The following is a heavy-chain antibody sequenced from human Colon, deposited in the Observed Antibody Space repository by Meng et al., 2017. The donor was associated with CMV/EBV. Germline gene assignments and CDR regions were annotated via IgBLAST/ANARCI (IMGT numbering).Heavy chain of an antibody. CDR1: GFTFDDYA. Sequence: GESLKISCAASGFTFDDYAMHWVRQAPGKGLEWVSSISSSSNYIYYADSVRGRFTISRDNAKNSLYLQMNSLRAEDTAVYYCARDLRGGSGYYTFDYWGQGALVTVSS. J-gene: IGHJ4*02. D-gene: IGHD3-3*01. V-gene: IGHV3-21*01. CDR2: ISSSSNYI. CDR3: ARDLRGGSGYYTFDY.